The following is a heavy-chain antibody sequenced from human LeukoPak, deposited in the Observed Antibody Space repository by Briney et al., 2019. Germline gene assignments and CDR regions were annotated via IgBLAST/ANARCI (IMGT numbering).Heavy chain of an antibody. Sequence: PGGSLRLSCAASGFTFSSYEMNWVRQAPGKGLEWVSYISSSGSTIYYADSVKGRFTISRDNAKNSLYLQMNSLRAEDTAVYYCAKSSGYSGSHLAHFDYWGQGTLVTVSS. CDR1: GFTFSSYE. D-gene: IGHD1-26*01. V-gene: IGHV3-48*03. CDR3: AKSSGYSGSHLAHFDY. CDR2: ISSSGSTI. J-gene: IGHJ4*02.